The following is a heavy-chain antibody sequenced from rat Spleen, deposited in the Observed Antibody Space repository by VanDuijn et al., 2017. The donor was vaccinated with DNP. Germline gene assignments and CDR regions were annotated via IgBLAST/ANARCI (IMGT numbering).Heavy chain of an antibody. Sequence: QVQLKESGPGLVQPSQTLSLTCSVSGFSLSNYHVHWVRQPPGKGLEWMGRIQNAEITDYNSVFKSRLNIIRDTSKSQVFLKMNSVQTEDTAMYFCARSDYGEGFTYWGHGTLVTVSS. CDR3: ARSDYGEGFTY. CDR1: GFSLSNYH. D-gene: IGHD1-11*01. J-gene: IGHJ3*01. V-gene: IGHV2-27*01. CDR2: IQNAEIT.